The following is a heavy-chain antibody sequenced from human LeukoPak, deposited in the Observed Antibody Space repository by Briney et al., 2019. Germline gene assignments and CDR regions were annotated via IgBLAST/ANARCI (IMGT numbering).Heavy chain of an antibody. D-gene: IGHD4-17*01. CDR2: ISGSGGST. CDR1: GFTFSSYA. J-gene: IGHJ4*02. V-gene: IGHV3-23*01. Sequence: PGGSLRLSCAASGFTFSSYALSWVGRVPGKGLEWVSAISGSGGSTYYADSVKGRFTISRDNSKNTLYLQMNSLRAEDTAVYYCAKFLLRDYWGQGTLVTVSS. CDR3: AKFLLRDY.